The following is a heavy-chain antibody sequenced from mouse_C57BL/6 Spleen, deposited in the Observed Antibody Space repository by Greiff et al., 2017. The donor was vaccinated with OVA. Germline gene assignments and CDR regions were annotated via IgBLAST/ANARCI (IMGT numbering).Heavy chain of an antibody. CDR3: SIEEWALFAY. J-gene: IGHJ3*01. CDR1: GYTFTSYW. Sequence: QVQLQQPGAELVRPGSSVKLSCKASGYTFTSYWMHWVKQRPIQGLEWIGNIDPSDSETHYNQKFKDKATLTVDKSSRTAYMQLIRLTSEEAAVYYSSIEEWALFAYWGQGTLVTVSA. CDR2: IDPSDSET. V-gene: IGHV1-52*01.